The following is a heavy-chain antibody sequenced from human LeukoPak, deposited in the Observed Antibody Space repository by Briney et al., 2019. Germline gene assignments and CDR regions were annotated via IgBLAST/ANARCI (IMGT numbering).Heavy chain of an antibody. J-gene: IGHJ4*02. CDR2: IYWDDDK. D-gene: IGHD2-15*01. CDR3: AHREYDCSGGSCYQKPFDY. CDR1: GFSLTTRGVG. V-gene: IGHV2-5*02. Sequence: SGPTLVNPTQTLTLTCAFSGFSLTTRGVGVGWIRQPPGKALEWLALIYWDDDKRYSPSLKSRLTTTKDTSKNQVVLTMTNMDPVDTATYYCAHREYDCSGGSCYQKPFDYWGQGTLVTVSS.